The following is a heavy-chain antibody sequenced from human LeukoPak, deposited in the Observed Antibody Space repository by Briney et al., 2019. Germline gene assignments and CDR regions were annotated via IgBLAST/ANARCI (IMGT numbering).Heavy chain of an antibody. D-gene: IGHD6-13*01. Sequence: ASVKVSCKASGGTFSSYTISWVRQAPGQGLEWMGRIIPILGIANYAQKFQGRVTITADKSTSTAYMELSSLRSEDTAVYYCAREPGSSFPYFDYWGQGTLVTVSS. V-gene: IGHV1-69*04. CDR2: IIPILGIA. CDR1: GGTFSSYT. J-gene: IGHJ4*02. CDR3: AREPGSSFPYFDY.